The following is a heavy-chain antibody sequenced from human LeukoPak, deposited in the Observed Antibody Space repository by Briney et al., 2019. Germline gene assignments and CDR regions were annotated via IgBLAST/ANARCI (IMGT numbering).Heavy chain of an antibody. Sequence: PGGSLRLSCAASGFTVSSNYMSWVRRAPGKGLEWVSSINWHSSDIGYADSVKGRFTVSRDNDKESVYLQMDGLRVEDTALYYCAKGNLRGGSYMGAAFDLWGQGTTVIVSS. D-gene: IGHD1-26*01. V-gene: IGHV3-9*01. CDR3: AKGNLRGGSYMGAAFDL. J-gene: IGHJ3*01. CDR2: INWHSSDI. CDR1: GFTVSSNY.